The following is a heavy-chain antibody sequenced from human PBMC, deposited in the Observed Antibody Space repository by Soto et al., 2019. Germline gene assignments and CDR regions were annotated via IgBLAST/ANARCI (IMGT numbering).Heavy chain of an antibody. J-gene: IGHJ6*02. CDR3: ARDHGIRRQLGHYYYGMDV. CDR1: GYTFTSYY. Sequence: ASVKVSCKASGYTFTSYYMHWVRQAPGQGLEWMGIINPSGGSTSYAQKFQGRVTMTRDTSTSTVYMELSSLRSEDTAVYYCARDHGIRRQLGHYYYGMDVWGQGTTVTVSS. CDR2: INPSGGST. V-gene: IGHV1-46*01. D-gene: IGHD6-13*01.